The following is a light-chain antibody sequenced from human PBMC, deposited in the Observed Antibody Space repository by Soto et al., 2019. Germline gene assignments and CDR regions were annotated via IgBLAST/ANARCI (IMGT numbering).Light chain of an antibody. CDR3: SSYTSSTTFV. CDR1: SSDVGGYNY. Sequence: QSALTQPASVSVSPGQSITISCTGTSSDVGGYNYVSWYQQHPGKAPIRMISDVTNRPSGVSNRFSDSKSGNTASLTISGLQGEDEAEYYCSSYTSSTTFVFGTGTKLTVL. V-gene: IGLV2-14*03. CDR2: DVT. J-gene: IGLJ1*01.